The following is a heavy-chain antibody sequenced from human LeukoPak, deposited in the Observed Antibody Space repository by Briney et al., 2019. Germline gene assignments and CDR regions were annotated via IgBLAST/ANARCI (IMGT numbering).Heavy chain of an antibody. CDR3: AKGPMLRFFPAHFYYMDV. D-gene: IGHD3-3*01. Sequence: GGSLRLSCAASGFTFTVYAMTSARQAPGKGMEWVSAMRGSGASTSYADSVRGRFTISRDNSKNTLFLQMHSLRAADTAVYFCAKGPMLRFFPAHFYYMDVWGKGTTVTVFS. V-gene: IGHV3-23*01. CDR1: GFTFTVYA. CDR2: MRGSGAST. J-gene: IGHJ6*03.